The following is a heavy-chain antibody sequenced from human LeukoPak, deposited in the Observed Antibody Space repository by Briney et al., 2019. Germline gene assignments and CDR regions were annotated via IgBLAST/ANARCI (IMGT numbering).Heavy chain of an antibody. D-gene: IGHD3-3*01. V-gene: IGHV3-23*01. CDR3: AKGPFWSGYGALDY. CDR2: ISGSGGST. Sequence: PGGSLRLSCAASGFTFSSYAMSWVRQAPGKGLEWVSAISGSGGSTYYADSVKGRFTISRDNSKNTLYLQMNSLRAEDTAVYYCAKGPFWSGYGALDYWGQGTLVTVSS. CDR1: GFTFSSYA. J-gene: IGHJ4*02.